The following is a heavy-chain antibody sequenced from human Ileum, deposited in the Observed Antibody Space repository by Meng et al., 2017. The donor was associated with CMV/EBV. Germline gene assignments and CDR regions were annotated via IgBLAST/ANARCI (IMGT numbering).Heavy chain of an antibody. V-gene: IGHV3-7*01. J-gene: IGHJ5*02. CDR2: IKQDGSEK. D-gene: IGHD2-2*01. Sequence: GESLKISCEASGFTFSSSWMSWVRQAPGKGLEWVANIKQDGSEKHYVDSVKGRFTISRDNAKNSLFLQMNSLRAEDTAVYYCARDHSMYCPRTTCYGTWGQGILVTVSS. CDR3: ARDHSMYCPRTTCYGT. CDR1: GFTFSSSW.